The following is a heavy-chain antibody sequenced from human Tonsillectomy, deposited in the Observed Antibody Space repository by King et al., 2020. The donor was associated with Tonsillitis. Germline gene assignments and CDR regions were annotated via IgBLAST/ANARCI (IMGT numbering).Heavy chain of an antibody. CDR1: SFTFTIYA. J-gene: IGHJ4*02. Sequence: VQLVESGGGLVHPGGSQRLSCAASSFTFTIYAMTWVRQAPGKGLEWVSTISVIGGTTFYADSVKGRFSISRDNSKSTLYLQMNSLRAEDTAIYYCAKSFQIRGGSSWDCWGQGTLVTVSS. CDR2: ISVIGGTT. D-gene: IGHD6-6*01. CDR3: AKSFQIRGGSSWDC. V-gene: IGHV3-23*04.